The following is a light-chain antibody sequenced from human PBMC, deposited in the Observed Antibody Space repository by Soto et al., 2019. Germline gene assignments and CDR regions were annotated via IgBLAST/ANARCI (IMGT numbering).Light chain of an antibody. V-gene: IGKV1-39*01. CDR2: AAS. J-gene: IGKJ4*01. Sequence: IQLTQSPSSLSASVGDRVTITCRASETITRYLNWYQSKPGKAPRLLISAASSLQTGVPSRFSGNYSGTDFTLTISSLQPEDFATYYCQQSYGNPLTFGGGTKVDIK. CDR1: ETITRY. CDR3: QQSYGNPLT.